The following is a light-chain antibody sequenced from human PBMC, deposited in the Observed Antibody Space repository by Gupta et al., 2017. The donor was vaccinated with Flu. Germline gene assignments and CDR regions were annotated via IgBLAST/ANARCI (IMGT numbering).Light chain of an antibody. V-gene: IGKV1-39*01. Sequence: TPFYLSASVGDRVTITCRESQRISSYLNWYQQKPGQAPKLVIYAASRGQRGVTSRFSGSGSVTDFTLTIIRLQSEHFDTYYWQQSYTTRTFGQGTKLELK. CDR3: QQSYTTRT. CDR2: AAS. CDR1: QRISSY. J-gene: IGKJ1*01.